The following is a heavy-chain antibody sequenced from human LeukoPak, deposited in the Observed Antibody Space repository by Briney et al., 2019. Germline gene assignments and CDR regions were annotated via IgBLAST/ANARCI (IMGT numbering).Heavy chain of an antibody. CDR3: AREGYSSDGVTPPGY. J-gene: IGHJ4*02. CDR1: GGSISSSSYY. V-gene: IGHV4-39*07. Sequence: PSETLSLTCTVSGGSISSSSYYWGWIRQPPGKGLEWIGSIYYSGSTYYNPSLKSRVTISVDTSKNQFSLKLSSVTAADTAVYYCAREGYSSDGVTPPGYWGQGTLVTVSS. CDR2: IYYSGST. D-gene: IGHD6-19*01.